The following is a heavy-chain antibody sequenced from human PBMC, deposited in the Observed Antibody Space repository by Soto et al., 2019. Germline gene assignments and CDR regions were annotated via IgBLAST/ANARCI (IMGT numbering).Heavy chain of an antibody. CDR3: ARARQFERAYYGSGRRNNWFDP. Sequence: SETLSLTCTVSGGSISSYYWSWIRQPPGKGLEWIGYIYYSGSTNYNPSLKSRVTISVDTSKNQFSLKLSSVTAADTAVYYCARARQFERAYYGSGRRNNWFDPWGQGTLVTVSS. CDR2: IYYSGST. J-gene: IGHJ5*02. V-gene: IGHV4-59*01. CDR1: GGSISSYY. D-gene: IGHD3-10*01.